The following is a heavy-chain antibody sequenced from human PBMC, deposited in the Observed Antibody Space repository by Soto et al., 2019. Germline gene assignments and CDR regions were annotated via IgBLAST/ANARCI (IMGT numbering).Heavy chain of an antibody. V-gene: IGHV1-69*13. J-gene: IGHJ4*02. D-gene: IGHD3-16*01. CDR2: IIPVFGTT. CDR3: ARGGGPYVWFNEF. Sequence: QEQLVQSGPEVKEPGSSVKVSCKDSGGLFSSFAISWLRQAPGQGLEWLGGIIPVFGTTNYAEKFQDRVTITADESTNTAYMELSSLTSGDTAMYYCARGGGPYVWFNEFWGQGTLVTVSS. CDR1: GGLFSSFA.